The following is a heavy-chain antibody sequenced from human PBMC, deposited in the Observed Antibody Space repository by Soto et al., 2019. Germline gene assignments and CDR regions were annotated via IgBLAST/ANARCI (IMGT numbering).Heavy chain of an antibody. J-gene: IGHJ5*02. V-gene: IGHV1-18*01. CDR1: GYIFTSYA. CDR2: ITAYNDNT. CDR3: ARGGVGDTAGWFDP. D-gene: IGHD1-26*01. Sequence: QVQLVQSGDEVEKPGASVTVSCKASGYIFTSYAITWVRQAPGQGLEWMGWITAYNDNTNYAQKFQGRVTMTTDTSTSTAYMELRSLRLDDTAVYYCARGGVGDTAGWFDPWGQGTLVTVSS.